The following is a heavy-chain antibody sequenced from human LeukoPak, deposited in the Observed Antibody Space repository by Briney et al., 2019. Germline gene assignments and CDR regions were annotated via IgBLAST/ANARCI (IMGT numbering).Heavy chain of an antibody. Sequence: ASVKVSCKASGYTFTSYAMNWVRQAPGQGLEWMGIINPSGGSTSYAQKFQGRVTMTRDMSTSTVYMELSSLRSEDTAVYYCAKAPVTTCSGAYCYPFDYWGQGTLVTVSS. D-gene: IGHD2-21*01. CDR3: AKAPVTTCSGAYCYPFDY. CDR2: INPSGGST. CDR1: GYTFTSYA. V-gene: IGHV1-46*01. J-gene: IGHJ4*02.